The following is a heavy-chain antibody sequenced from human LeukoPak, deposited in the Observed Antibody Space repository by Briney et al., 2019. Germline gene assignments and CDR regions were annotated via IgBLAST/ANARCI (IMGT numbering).Heavy chain of an antibody. CDR3: AKEHSGSYPDPNRENWFDP. CDR2: ISGLDGTT. Sequence: GGSLRLSCAASGXTLGSYAMSWVRQAPGKGLEWVSSISGLDGTTFYADSVKGRFTISRDRSKNTLYLQMNSLRAEDTAVYYCAKEHSGSYPDPNRENWFDPWGLGTRVTVSS. J-gene: IGHJ5*02. D-gene: IGHD3-10*01. V-gene: IGHV3-23*01. CDR1: GXTLGSYA.